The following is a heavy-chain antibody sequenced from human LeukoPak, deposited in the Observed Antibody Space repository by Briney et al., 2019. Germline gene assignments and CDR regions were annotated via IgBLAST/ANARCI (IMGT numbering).Heavy chain of an antibody. CDR1: GYTFGRYD. CDR3: ARDRDNCSGGSCYSLFDP. J-gene: IGHJ5*02. V-gene: IGHV1-18*01. CDR2: ISAYNGNT. Sequence: GASAKVSCRASGYTFGRYDINWVRQAPGQGLEWMGWISAYNGNTNYAQKLQGRVTMTTDTSTSTAYMELRSLRSDDTAVYYCARDRDNCSGGSCYSLFDPWGQGTLVTVSS. D-gene: IGHD2-15*01.